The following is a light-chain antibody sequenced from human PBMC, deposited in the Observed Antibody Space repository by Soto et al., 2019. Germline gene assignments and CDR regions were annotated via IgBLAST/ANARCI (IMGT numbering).Light chain of an antibody. V-gene: IGLV2-11*01. J-gene: IGLJ3*02. CDR3: CSYAGSYTWV. Sequence: QSALTQPRSVSGSPGQSVTISCSGTSSDVGGYNYVSWYQQYPGKAPKLKIYDVSKRPSGVPDRFSGSKSGNTASLTISGLQAEDEADYYCCSYAGSYTWVFGGGTKLTVL. CDR1: SSDVGGYNY. CDR2: DVS.